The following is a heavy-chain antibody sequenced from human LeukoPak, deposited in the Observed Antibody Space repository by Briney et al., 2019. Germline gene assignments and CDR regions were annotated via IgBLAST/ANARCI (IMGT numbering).Heavy chain of an antibody. CDR2: ISSTTSYR. CDR3: ARGANDLSSSAGPYYYYGMDV. CDR1: GFTFSSYS. V-gene: IGHV3-21*01. J-gene: IGHJ6*02. Sequence: PGCPLRLSCAAAGFTFSSYSMNWVRQAPGKGLEGVSSISSTTSYRYCPHSMKGRLPIPRHNAKISLYLQMNSLRAEDTGVYYCARGANDLSSSAGPYYYYGMDVWGQGTTVTVSS. D-gene: IGHD6-6*01.